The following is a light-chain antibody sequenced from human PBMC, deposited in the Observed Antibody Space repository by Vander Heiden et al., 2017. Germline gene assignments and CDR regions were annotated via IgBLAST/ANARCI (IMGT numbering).Light chain of an antibody. V-gene: IGKV3-20*01. CDR3: QQYSSS. CDR1: QSVSSSY. CDR2: GAS. Sequence: EIVLTQSPGTLSLSPGERATLSCRASQSVSSSYLAWDQQKPGPAPRLHIDGASSRATGIPDRFSGSGSGTDFTLTISRLEPEDFAVYYCQQYSSSFGQGTKVEIK. J-gene: IGKJ1*01.